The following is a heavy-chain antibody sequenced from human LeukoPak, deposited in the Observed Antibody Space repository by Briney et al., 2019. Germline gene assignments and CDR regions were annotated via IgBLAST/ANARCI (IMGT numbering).Heavy chain of an antibody. J-gene: IGHJ3*02. CDR3: ARGWVVATGGFDM. CDR1: GFTVSLYY. Sequence: PGGSLRLSCAASGFTVSLYYMTWVRQAPGKGLEWVSVIYSGGPTHYADSVKGRFTISRDNSKNTVYLQMNSLRGEDTAVYFCARGWVVATGGFDMWGQGTMVTVSS. CDR2: IYSGGPT. D-gene: IGHD2-8*02. V-gene: IGHV3-53*01.